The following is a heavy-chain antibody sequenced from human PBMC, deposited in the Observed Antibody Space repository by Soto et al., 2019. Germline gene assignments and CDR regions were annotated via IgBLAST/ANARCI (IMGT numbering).Heavy chain of an antibody. CDR1: GYSFTSYW. Sequence: GESLKISCKGSGYSFTSYWIGWVRQMPGKGLEWMGIIHPSDFDTRYSPSFQGQVSISADKSISTAYLQWSSLRASDTAMYYCAIHSTGYEDSWGQGTLVTVSS. V-gene: IGHV5-51*01. CDR2: IHPSDFDT. CDR3: AIHSTGYEDS. D-gene: IGHD5-12*01. J-gene: IGHJ5*02.